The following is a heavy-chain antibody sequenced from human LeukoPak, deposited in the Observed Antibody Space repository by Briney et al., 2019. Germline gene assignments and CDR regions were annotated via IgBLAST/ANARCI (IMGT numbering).Heavy chain of an antibody. J-gene: IGHJ5*02. V-gene: IGHV3-30-3*01. CDR1: GFTFSSYA. CDR2: ISYDGSNK. CDR3: AKASWFDP. Sequence: GGSLRLSCAASGFTFSSYAMHWVRQAPGKGLEWVAVISYDGSNKYYADSVKGRFTISRDNSKNTLYLQMNSLRAEDTAVYYCAKASWFDPWGQGTLVTVSS.